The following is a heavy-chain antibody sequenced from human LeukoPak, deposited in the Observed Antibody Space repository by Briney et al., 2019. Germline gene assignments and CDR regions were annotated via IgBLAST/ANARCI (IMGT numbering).Heavy chain of an antibody. D-gene: IGHD2-2*01. J-gene: IGHJ5*02. CDR3: ARGEDIVVVPAAIGGLNWFDP. Sequence: KSSETLSLTCTVSGGSISSGGYYWSWIRQPPGKGLEWIGYIYHSGSTYYNPSLKSRVTISVDRSKNQFSLKLSSVTAADTAVYYCARGEDIVVVPAAIGGLNWFDPWGQGTLVTVSS. V-gene: IGHV4-30-2*01. CDR2: IYHSGST. CDR1: GGSISSGGYY.